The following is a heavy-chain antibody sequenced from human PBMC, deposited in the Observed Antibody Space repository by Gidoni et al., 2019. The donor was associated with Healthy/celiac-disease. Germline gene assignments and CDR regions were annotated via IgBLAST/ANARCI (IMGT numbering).Heavy chain of an antibody. V-gene: IGHV4-61*02. CDR2: IYTSGST. CDR1: GGSISSGSYY. J-gene: IGHJ4*02. D-gene: IGHD3-3*01. Sequence: QVQLQESGPGLVKPSQTLSLTCTVSGGSISSGSYYWSWIRQPAGKGLEWIGRIYTSGSTNYNPSLKSRVTISVDTSKNQFSLKLSSVTAADTAVYYCAREYDFWSGYLFDYWGQGTLVTVSS. CDR3: AREYDFWSGYLFDY.